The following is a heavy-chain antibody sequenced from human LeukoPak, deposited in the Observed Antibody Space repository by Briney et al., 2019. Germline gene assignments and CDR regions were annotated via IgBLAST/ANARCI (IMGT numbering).Heavy chain of an antibody. CDR2: ISSSSGPI. CDR3: ARDHGWDYYDSSGGEDY. V-gene: IGHV3-48*03. CDR1: GFTFSSYE. D-gene: IGHD3-22*01. Sequence: GGSLRLSCAASGFTFSSYEMNWVRQAPGKGLEWVSYISSSSGPIYYADSVKGRFTISRDNAKNSLYLQMNSLRAEDTAVYYCARDHGWDYYDSSGGEDYWGQGTLVTVSS. J-gene: IGHJ4*02.